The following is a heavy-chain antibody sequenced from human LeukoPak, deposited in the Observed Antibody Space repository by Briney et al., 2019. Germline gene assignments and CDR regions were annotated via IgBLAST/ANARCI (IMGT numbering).Heavy chain of an antibody. CDR2: IYYSGST. CDR1: GGSVSSGSYY. V-gene: IGHV4-61*01. Sequence: PSETLSLTCTVSGGSVSSGSYYWSWIRQPPGKGLEWIGYIYYSGSTNYNPSLKSRVTISVDTSKNQFSLKLSSVTAADTAVYYCARQYSDWFDPWSQGTLVTVSS. J-gene: IGHJ5*02. D-gene: IGHD2-21*01. CDR3: ARQYSDWFDP.